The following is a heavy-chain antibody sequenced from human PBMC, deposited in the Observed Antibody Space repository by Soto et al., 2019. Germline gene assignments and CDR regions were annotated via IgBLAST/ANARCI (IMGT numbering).Heavy chain of an antibody. CDR3: ARGLGDSSGYYPAEYFQH. CDR2: IIPIFGTA. J-gene: IGHJ1*01. V-gene: IGHV1-69*01. Sequence: QVQLVQSGAEVKKPGSSVKVSCKASGGTFSSYAISWVRQAPGQGLEWMGGIIPIFGTANYAQKFQGRVTITADESTSTAYMELSSLRSEDTAVYYGARGLGDSSGYYPAEYFQHWGQGTLVTVSS. D-gene: IGHD3-22*01. CDR1: GGTFSSYA.